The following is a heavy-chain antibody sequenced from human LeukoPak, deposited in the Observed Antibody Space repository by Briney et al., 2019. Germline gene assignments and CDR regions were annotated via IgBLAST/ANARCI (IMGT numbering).Heavy chain of an antibody. CDR3: ARSSRHYYGSGSYPDWFDP. CDR2: IYHSGST. D-gene: IGHD3-10*01. V-gene: IGHV4-30-2*01. J-gene: IGHJ5*02. CDR1: GGSISSGGYS. Sequence: KPSQTLSLTCAVSGGSISSGGYSWSWIRQPPGKGQEWIGYIYHSGSTYYNPSLKSRVTISVDRSKNQFSLKLSSVTAADTAVYYCARSSRHYYGSGSYPDWFDPWGQGTLVTVSS.